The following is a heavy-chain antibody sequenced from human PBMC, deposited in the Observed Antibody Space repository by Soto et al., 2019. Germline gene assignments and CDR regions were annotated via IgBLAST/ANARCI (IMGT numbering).Heavy chain of an antibody. Sequence: GGSLRLSCAASGFTFSDYYMGWIRQAPGRGLGWLSYISIASSTIYYADSVKGRFSISRDNAKNSLYLQLSSLRAEDTAVYFCARERARVFDSWGQGTLVTVSS. CDR3: ARERARVFDS. J-gene: IGHJ4*02. CDR2: ISIASSTI. V-gene: IGHV3-11*01. CDR1: GFTFSDYY.